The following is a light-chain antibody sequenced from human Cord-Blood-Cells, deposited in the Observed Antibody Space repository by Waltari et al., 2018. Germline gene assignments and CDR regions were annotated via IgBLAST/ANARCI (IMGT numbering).Light chain of an antibody. J-gene: IGLJ3*02. V-gene: IGLV2-23*02. CDR1: SSDVGRYNL. CDR3: CSYAGSSTSV. Sequence: QSALPHPASASGSPGQSITIPCTGTSSDVGRYNLVSWYQQHPGKAPKLMIYEVRKRPSVVSNRFSGSKSGNTASLTISGLQAEDEADYYCCSYAGSSTSVFGGGTKLTVL. CDR2: EVR.